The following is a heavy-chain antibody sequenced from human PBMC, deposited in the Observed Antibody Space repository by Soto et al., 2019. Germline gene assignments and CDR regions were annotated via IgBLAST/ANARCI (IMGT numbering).Heavy chain of an antibody. CDR1: AYSFSTYW. CDR2: IYPVDSDT. D-gene: IGHD3-16*01. V-gene: IGHV5-51*01. CDR3: ARHLTENNYADKGQNDAFDI. J-gene: IGHJ3*02. Sequence: GESLKISCTGYAYSFSTYWIGWVRQMPGKGLEWMGVIYPVDSDTRYSPSFEGQVSIPADKSTSTAYLQWDSLKASDTAIYYCARHLTENNYADKGQNDAFDIWGQGTMVTVSS.